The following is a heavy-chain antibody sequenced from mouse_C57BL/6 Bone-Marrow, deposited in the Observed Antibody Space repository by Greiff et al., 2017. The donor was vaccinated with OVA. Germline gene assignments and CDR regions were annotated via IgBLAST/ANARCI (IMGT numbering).Heavy chain of an antibody. CDR1: GYSITSGYY. Sequence: EVQLQESGPGLVKPSQSLSLTCSVTGYSITSGYYWNWIRQFPGNKLEWMGYISYDGSNNYNPSLKNRISITRVTSTNQFFLKLNSVTTEDTATYYCARESVTTVVATTCAMDYWGQGTSVTVSS. CDR3: ARESVTTVVATTCAMDY. D-gene: IGHD1-1*01. CDR2: ISYDGSN. J-gene: IGHJ4*01. V-gene: IGHV3-6*01.